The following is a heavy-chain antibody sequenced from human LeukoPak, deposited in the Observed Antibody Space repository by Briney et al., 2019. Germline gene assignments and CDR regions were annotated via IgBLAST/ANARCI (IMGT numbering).Heavy chain of an antibody. CDR1: GGSISSGGYY. J-gene: IGHJ4*02. V-gene: IGHV4-31*03. CDR3: ARGPYLNDFWSGYQGYFDY. CDR2: IYYSGST. D-gene: IGHD3-3*01. Sequence: SETLSLTCTVSGGSISSGGYYWSWIRQHPGKGLEWIGYIYYSGSTYYNPSLKSRVTISVDTSKNQFSLKLSSVTAADTAVYYCARGPYLNDFWSGYQGYFDYWGQGTLVTVSS.